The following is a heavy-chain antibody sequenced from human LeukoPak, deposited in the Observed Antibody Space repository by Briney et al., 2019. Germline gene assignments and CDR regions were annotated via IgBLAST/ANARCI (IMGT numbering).Heavy chain of an antibody. V-gene: IGHV3-20*04. CDR1: GFTFDDYG. CDR2: INWNGGST. CDR3: ARVNYYGSGSYPPP. Sequence: GGSLRLSCAASGFTFDDYGMSWVRQAPGKGLEWGSGINWNGGSTGYADSVKGRFTISRDNAKNSLYLQMNSLRAEDTALYYCARVNYYGSGSYPPPWGKGTTVTVTS. D-gene: IGHD3-10*01. J-gene: IGHJ6*04.